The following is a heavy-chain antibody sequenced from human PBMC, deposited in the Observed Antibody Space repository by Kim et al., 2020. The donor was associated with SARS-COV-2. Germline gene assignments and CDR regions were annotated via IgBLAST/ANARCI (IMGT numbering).Heavy chain of an antibody. V-gene: IGHV4-61*01. Sequence: SETLSLTCTVSGGSVSSGSYFWSWIRQPPGKGLEWIGYICYSGNTNYNPSLKSRVTMSVDTSKNQFSLKLRSVTAADTAVYYCARAPNDFWSGYPYYLDFWGQGTLVTVSS. CDR3: ARAPNDFWSGYPYYLDF. J-gene: IGHJ4*02. D-gene: IGHD3-3*01. CDR1: GGSVSSGSYF. CDR2: ICYSGNT.